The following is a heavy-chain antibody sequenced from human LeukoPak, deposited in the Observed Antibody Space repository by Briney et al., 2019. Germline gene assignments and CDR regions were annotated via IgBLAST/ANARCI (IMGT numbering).Heavy chain of an antibody. CDR2: ISGSGGST. V-gene: IGHV3-23*01. D-gene: IGHD2-2*01. CDR3: AKAHCSPTSCSRIDY. CDR1: GFTFSTCA. J-gene: IGHJ4*02. Sequence: GGSLRLSCAASGFTFSTCAMGWVRQAPGKGLGWVSAISGSGGSTFYADSVKGRFTISRDNSKKAVYLQMSGLRAEDTALYYCAKAHCSPTSCSRIDYWGQGTLVTVSS.